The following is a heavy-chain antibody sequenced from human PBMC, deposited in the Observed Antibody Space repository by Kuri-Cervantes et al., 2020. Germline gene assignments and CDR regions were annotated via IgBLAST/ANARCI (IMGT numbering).Heavy chain of an antibody. CDR3: AKDRAYGGYYFDY. CDR2: ISYDGSNK. J-gene: IGHJ4*02. V-gene: IGHV3-30*18. Sequence: LSLTCAASGFTFSSYGMHWVRQAPGKGLEWVAVISYDGSNKYYADSVKGRFTISRDNSKNTLYLQMNSLRAEDTAVYYCAKDRAYGGYYFDYWGQGTLVTVSS. CDR1: GFTFSSYG. D-gene: IGHD5-12*01.